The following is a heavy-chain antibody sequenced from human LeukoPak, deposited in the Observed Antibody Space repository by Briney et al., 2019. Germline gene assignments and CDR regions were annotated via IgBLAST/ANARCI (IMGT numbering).Heavy chain of an antibody. D-gene: IGHD3-22*01. Sequence: SETLSLTCTVSGGSISSYYWSWIRQPPGKGLEWIGYIYYSGSTNYNPSLKSRVTISVDTSKNQFSLKLSSVTAADTAVYYCARSPPYYYDSSGYYPAGGDFDYWGQGTLVTVSS. J-gene: IGHJ4*02. CDR2: IYYSGST. CDR1: GGSISSYY. CDR3: ARSPPYYYDSSGYYPAGGDFDY. V-gene: IGHV4-59*01.